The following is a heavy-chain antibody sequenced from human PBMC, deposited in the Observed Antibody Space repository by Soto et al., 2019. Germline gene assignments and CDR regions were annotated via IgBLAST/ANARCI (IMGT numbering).Heavy chain of an antibody. CDR1: GGSVSSGTYY. V-gene: IGHV4-61*01. D-gene: IGHD3-10*01. CDR2: IYSSGST. CDR3: ARSEIYYGSGRYYDY. Sequence: QVQLHESGPGLVKPSETLSLTCTVSGGSVSSGTYYWSWIRQPPGKGLEWIGYIYSSGSTNYNPYLKSRVPISVDMSKNQFSLKVSSVTAADTAVYYCARSEIYYGSGRYYDYWGQGTLVTVSS. J-gene: IGHJ4*02.